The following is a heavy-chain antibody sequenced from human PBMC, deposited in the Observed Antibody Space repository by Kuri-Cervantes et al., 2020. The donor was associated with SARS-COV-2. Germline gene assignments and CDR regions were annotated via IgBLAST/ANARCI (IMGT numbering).Heavy chain of an antibody. CDR2: VSYDGSLK. V-gene: IGHV3-30*18. Sequence: GGSLRLSCVASGFNFNNYGMNWVRQAPGKGLEWVASVSYDGSLKYYADSVKGRFTISKDSSKNTLYLEMNTLKIEDTAIYSCAKGRILHLTMVTAPSNFDSWGQGTLVTVSS. CDR1: GFNFNNYG. CDR3: AKGRILHLTMVTAPSNFDS. J-gene: IGHJ4*02. D-gene: IGHD2-21*02.